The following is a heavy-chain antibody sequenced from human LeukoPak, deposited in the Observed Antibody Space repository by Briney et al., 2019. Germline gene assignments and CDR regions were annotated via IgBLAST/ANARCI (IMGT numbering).Heavy chain of an antibody. CDR2: IIPIFGTA. CDR1: EGTFSSYA. D-gene: IGHD4-17*01. CDR3: ARDTNPYGDYGEGSYYFDY. V-gene: IGHV1-69*13. J-gene: IGHJ4*02. Sequence: ASVKVSCKASEGTFSSYAISWVRQAPGQGLEWMGGIIPIFGTANYAQKFQGRVTITADESTSTAYMELSSLRSEDTAVYYCARDTNPYGDYGEGSYYFDYWGQGTLVTVSS.